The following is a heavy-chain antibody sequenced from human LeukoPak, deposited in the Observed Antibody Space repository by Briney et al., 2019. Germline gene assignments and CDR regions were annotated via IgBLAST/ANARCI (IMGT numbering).Heavy chain of an antibody. D-gene: IGHD6-19*01. J-gene: IGHJ4*02. CDR1: GFTFSSYW. V-gene: IGHV3-74*01. CDR2: INTDGGTT. Sequence: GGSLRLSCAASGFTFSSYWMHWVRHAPGKGLVWVSRINTDGGTTDYADSVKGRFTISRDNAKNTLYLQMDSLRAEDTAVCYCVTSGWFYYFDYWGQGTLVTVSS. CDR3: VTSGWFYYFDY.